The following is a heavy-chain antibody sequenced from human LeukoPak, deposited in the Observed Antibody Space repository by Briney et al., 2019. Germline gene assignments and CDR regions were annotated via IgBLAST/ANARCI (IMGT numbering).Heavy chain of an antibody. V-gene: IGHV4-59*01. CDR3: ARSGQPPDAFDI. D-gene: IGHD3-10*01. J-gene: IGHJ3*02. CDR1: GGSISSYY. CDR2: IYYSGST. Sequence: SETLSLTCTVSGGSISSYYWSWIRHPPGKGLEWIGYIYYSGSTNYNPSLKSRVTISVDTSKNQFSLKLSSVTAADTAVYYCARSGQPPDAFDIWGQGTMVTVSS.